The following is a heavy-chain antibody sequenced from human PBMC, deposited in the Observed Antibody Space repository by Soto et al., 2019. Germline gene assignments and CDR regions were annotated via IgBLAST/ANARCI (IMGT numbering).Heavy chain of an antibody. CDR1: QFTFSSYV. D-gene: IGHD5-12*01. J-gene: IGHJ4*02. V-gene: IGHV3-23*01. CDR2: ISGSGGST. CDR3: AKERRDGYNYGFDY. Sequence: GGSLRLSCAASQFTFSSYVMSWVRQAPGKGLEWVSGISGSGGSTYYADSVKGRFTISRDNSKNTLYLQMNSLRAEDTAVYYCAKERRDGYNYGFDYRGQGTLVTVSS.